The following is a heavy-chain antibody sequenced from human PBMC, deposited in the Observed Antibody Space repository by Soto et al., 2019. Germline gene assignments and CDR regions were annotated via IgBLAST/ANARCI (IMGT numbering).Heavy chain of an antibody. CDR3: ARDSGMIRGNYGMDV. D-gene: IGHD3-10*01. J-gene: IGHJ6*02. V-gene: IGHV3-53*01. Sequence: EVQLVESGGGLIQPGGSLRLSCAASGFIVRSNYMTWVRQAPGKGLEWVSVIYISGNIYYPDSVKGRFTTSRDNSQNTFFLQMNSLRAEDTAVYYCARDSGMIRGNYGMDVWGQGTTVIVSS. CDR1: GFIVRSNY. CDR2: IYISGNI.